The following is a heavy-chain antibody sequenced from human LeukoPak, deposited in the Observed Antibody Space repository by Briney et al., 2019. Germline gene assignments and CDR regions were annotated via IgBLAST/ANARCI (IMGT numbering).Heavy chain of an antibody. CDR3: ARPRSGSWYTAYDI. D-gene: IGHD6-13*01. Sequence: GESLKISCQGSGYSFTSYWIAWVRQMPGKGLEWMGIINPGDSDTRYSPSFQGQVTISADKSIRTAYLRWSSLKVSDTAMYYCARPRSGSWYTAYDIWGQGTMVTVS. CDR2: INPGDSDT. CDR1: GYSFTSYW. J-gene: IGHJ3*02. V-gene: IGHV5-51*01.